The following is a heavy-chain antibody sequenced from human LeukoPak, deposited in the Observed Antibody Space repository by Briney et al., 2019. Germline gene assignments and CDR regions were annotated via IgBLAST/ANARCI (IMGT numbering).Heavy chain of an antibody. CDR2: IDQSGST. D-gene: IGHD5-18*01. V-gene: IGHV4-38-2*01. CDR1: GYYISHGYY. CDR3: ARGDFYNYGKPFDS. Sequence: SGTPSLTCAVSGYYISHGYYWGWIRQPPGKGLEWIGSIDQSGSTYYSPSLKSRLTISVDTSRNQFSLKLRFMTAADTAVYYCARGDFYNYGKPFDSWGQGIMVTVSS. J-gene: IGHJ4*02.